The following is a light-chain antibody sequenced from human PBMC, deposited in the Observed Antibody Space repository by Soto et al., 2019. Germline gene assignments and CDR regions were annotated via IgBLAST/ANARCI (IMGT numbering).Light chain of an antibody. CDR3: QQYVSWPWK. CDR1: QSVRSN. Sequence: EIVMTQSPATLSVSPGDGATLSCNASQSVRSNLAWYQQKPGQAPRLLITGASTRATGIPARFSASGSGTEFILSISSLQSEDFAVYYCQQYVSWPWKFGQGTKVEVK. V-gene: IGKV3-15*01. J-gene: IGKJ1*01. CDR2: GAS.